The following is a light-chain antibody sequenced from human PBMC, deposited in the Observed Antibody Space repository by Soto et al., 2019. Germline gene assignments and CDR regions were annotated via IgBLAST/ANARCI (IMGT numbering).Light chain of an antibody. V-gene: IGKV1-5*01. Sequence: DIQMTQSPSTLSASVGDRVTITCRASQTISTWLAWYQQKPGKAPKLLIYDASSLESGVPSRFSGTASGTEFTLTIISLQPDDCATYYCQQYSSYSYTFGQGTQLEIK. J-gene: IGKJ2*01. CDR1: QTISTW. CDR3: QQYSSYSYT. CDR2: DAS.